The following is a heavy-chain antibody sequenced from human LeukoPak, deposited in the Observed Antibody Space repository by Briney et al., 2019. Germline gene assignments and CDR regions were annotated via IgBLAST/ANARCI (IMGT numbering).Heavy chain of an antibody. CDR3: EVNYYDSSGYLFDY. CDR1: GYTFTGYY. Sequence: ASVKVSCKASGYTFTGYYMHWVRQAPGQGLEWMGWINPNSGGTNYAQKFQGRVTMTRDTSISTAYMELSRLRSDDTAVYYCEVNYYDSSGYLFDYRGQGTLVTVSS. J-gene: IGHJ4*02. D-gene: IGHD3-22*01. V-gene: IGHV1-2*02. CDR2: INPNSGGT.